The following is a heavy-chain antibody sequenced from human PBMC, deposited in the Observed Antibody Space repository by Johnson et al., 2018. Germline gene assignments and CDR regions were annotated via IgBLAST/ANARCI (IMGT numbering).Heavy chain of an antibody. V-gene: IGHV3-33*01. CDR3: ATDAGAAAFDI. D-gene: IGHD3-10*01. J-gene: IGHJ3*02. Sequence: QVQLVQSGGGVVQPGRSLRLSCAASGFTFSRYGMHWVRQAPGKGLEWVAVIWSDGRTKDYTDSVKGRFTISRDNSNNMLYLQMNSLSAEDTAMFSCATDAGAAAFDIWGQGTMVTVSS. CDR1: GFTFSRYG. CDR2: IWSDGRTK.